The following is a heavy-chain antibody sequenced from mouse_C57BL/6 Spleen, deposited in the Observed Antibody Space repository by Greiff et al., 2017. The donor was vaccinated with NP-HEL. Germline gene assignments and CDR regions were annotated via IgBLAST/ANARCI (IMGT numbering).Heavy chain of an antibody. CDR2: INPNNGGT. Sequence: EVQLQQSGPELVKPGASVKMSCKASGYTFTDYNMHWVKQSHGKSLEWIGYINPNNGGTSYNQKFKGKATLTVNKSSSTAYMELRSLTSEDSAVYYCARGGAYRNYEAWFAYWGQGTLVTVSA. CDR3: ARGGAYRNYEAWFAY. CDR1: GYTFTDYN. V-gene: IGHV1-22*01. D-gene: IGHD2-5*01. J-gene: IGHJ3*01.